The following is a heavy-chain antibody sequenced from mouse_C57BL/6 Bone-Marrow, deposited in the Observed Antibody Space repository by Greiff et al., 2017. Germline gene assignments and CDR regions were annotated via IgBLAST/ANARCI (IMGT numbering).Heavy chain of an antibody. CDR2: INPYNGGT. Sequence: EVQLQQSGPVLVKPGASVKMSCKASGYTFTDDYMNWVKQSHGKSLEWIGVINPYNGGTSYNQKFKGKATLTVDKSSSTAYMELNSLTSEDSAVYYCARWGYEAWFAYWGQGTLVTVSA. V-gene: IGHV1-19*01. J-gene: IGHJ3*01. CDR1: GYTFTDDY. CDR3: ARWGYEAWFAY. D-gene: IGHD2-3*01.